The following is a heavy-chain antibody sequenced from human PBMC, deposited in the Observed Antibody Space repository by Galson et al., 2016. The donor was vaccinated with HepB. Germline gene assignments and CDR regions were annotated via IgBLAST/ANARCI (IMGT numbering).Heavy chain of an antibody. CDR2: IWFDGSYK. CDR3: AGVVYDFSIDY. CDR1: GFIFTNYG. Sequence: SLRLSCAASGFIFTNYGMHWVRQAPGKGLEWLAVIWFDGSYKYYADSVKGRFTISKDDSKHTLHLQINSLRAEDTAVYYCAGVVYDFSIDYWGQGTLVTVSS. J-gene: IGHJ4*02. D-gene: IGHD3-3*01. V-gene: IGHV3-33*01.